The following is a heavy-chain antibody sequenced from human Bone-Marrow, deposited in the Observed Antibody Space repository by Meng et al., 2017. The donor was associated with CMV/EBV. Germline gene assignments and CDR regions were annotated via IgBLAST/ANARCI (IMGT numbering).Heavy chain of an antibody. D-gene: IGHD5/OR15-5a*01. V-gene: IGHV1-2*02. J-gene: IGHJ6*02. CDR1: GYTFTGYY. Sequence: ASVKVSCKASGYTFTGYYMHWVRQAPGQGLEWMGWINPNSGGTNYAQKFQGRVTMTRDTSISTAYMELSRLRSEDTAVYYCASPRVLSRLSTKRYYYYGMDVWGQGTTVTVSS. CDR2: INPNSGGT. CDR3: ASPRVLSRLSTKRYYYYGMDV.